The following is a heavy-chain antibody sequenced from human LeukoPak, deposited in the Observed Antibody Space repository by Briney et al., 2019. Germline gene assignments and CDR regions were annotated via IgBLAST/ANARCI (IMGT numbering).Heavy chain of an antibody. D-gene: IGHD3-22*01. Sequence: GGSLRLSCAASGFTFSSYAMSWVRQAPGKGQEWVSAISGSGGSTYYADSVKGRFTISRDNSKNTLYLQMNSLRAEDTAVYYCAKGDDSSGYYPFPFDYRGQGTLVTVSS. CDR3: AKGDDSSGYYPFPFDY. CDR1: GFTFSSYA. J-gene: IGHJ4*02. V-gene: IGHV3-23*01. CDR2: ISGSGGST.